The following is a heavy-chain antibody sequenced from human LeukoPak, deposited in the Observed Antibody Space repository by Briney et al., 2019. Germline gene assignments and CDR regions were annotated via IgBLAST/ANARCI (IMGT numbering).Heavy chain of an antibody. D-gene: IGHD5-18*01. CDR1: GGSFSGYY. V-gene: IGHV4-34*01. CDR2: INHSGST. Sequence: SETLSLTCAVYGGSFSGYYWSWIRQPPGKGLEWIGEINHSGSTNYNPSLKSRVTISVDTSKNQFSLKLSSVTAADTAVYYCARTGDTAMETQTGGYYFDYWGQGTLATVSS. CDR3: ARTGDTAMETQTGGYYFDY. J-gene: IGHJ4*02.